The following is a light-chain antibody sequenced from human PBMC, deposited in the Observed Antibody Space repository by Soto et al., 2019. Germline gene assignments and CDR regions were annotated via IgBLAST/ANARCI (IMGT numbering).Light chain of an antibody. CDR1: SSDVGGYNS. J-gene: IGLJ2*01. Sequence: QSVLTQPASVSGSPGQSITISCTGTSSDVGGYNSVSWYQQHPGKAPKLMIYEVSNRPSGVSNRFSGSKSGNTASLTISGLQGEDEADYYCSSYTSSSTRVFGGGTKLTVL. V-gene: IGLV2-14*01. CDR3: SSYTSSSTRV. CDR2: EVS.